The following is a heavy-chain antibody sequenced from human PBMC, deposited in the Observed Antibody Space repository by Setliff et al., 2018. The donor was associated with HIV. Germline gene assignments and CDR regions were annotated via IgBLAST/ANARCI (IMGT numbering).Heavy chain of an antibody. Sequence: SVKVSCKASGGTFSSYVISWVRQAPGQGPEWMGGIIPMYGVANYAQKFQGRLTITTDESTSTAYMELSSLRSEDTAVYYCALPYCGGGNCWSSASLPPAGWFDPWGQGTLVTVSS. CDR1: GGTFSSYV. V-gene: IGHV1-69*05. CDR3: ALPYCGGGNCWSSASLPPAGWFDP. D-gene: IGHD2-15*01. CDR2: IIPMYGVA. J-gene: IGHJ5*02.